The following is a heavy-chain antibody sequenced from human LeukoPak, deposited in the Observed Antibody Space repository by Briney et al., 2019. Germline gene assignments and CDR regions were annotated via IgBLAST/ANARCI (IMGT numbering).Heavy chain of an antibody. CDR3: AREGDGDYLAAFDY. D-gene: IGHD4-17*01. CDR2: ISYDGSNK. V-gene: IGHV3-30-3*01. CDR1: GFTFSSYA. Sequence: GGSLRLSCAASGFTFSSYAMHWVRQAPGKGLEWVAVISYDGSNKYYADSVKGRFTISRDNSKNTLYLQMDSLRAEDTAVYYCAREGDGDYLAAFDYWGQGTLVTVSS. J-gene: IGHJ4*02.